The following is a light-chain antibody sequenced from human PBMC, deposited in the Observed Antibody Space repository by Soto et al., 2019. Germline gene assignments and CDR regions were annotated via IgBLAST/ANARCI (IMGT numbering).Light chain of an antibody. Sequence: QSALTQPPSASGSPGQSVTISCTGTSSDVGGYNYVSWYQQHPGKAPKLMIYEVSKRPSGVPDRFSGSKSGNTASLTVSGLQAADEADYYCSSYAGSNTVFGGGTKLTVL. CDR3: SSYAGSNTV. J-gene: IGLJ2*01. V-gene: IGLV2-8*01. CDR1: SSDVGGYNY. CDR2: EVS.